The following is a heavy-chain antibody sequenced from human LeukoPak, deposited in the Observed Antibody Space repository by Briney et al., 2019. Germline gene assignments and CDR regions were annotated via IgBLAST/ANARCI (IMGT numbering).Heavy chain of an antibody. CDR1: GDSVSSNSAA. D-gene: IGHD3-3*01. Sequence: SQTLSLTCAISGDSVSSNSAAWNWIRQSSSRGLEWLGRTYYRSKWYNDYAVSVKSRITINPDTSKNQFSLQLNSVTPEDTAVYYCARGGAIFGVVIDYAFDIWGQGTMVTVSS. J-gene: IGHJ3*02. V-gene: IGHV6-1*01. CDR2: TYYRSKWYN. CDR3: ARGGAIFGVVIDYAFDI.